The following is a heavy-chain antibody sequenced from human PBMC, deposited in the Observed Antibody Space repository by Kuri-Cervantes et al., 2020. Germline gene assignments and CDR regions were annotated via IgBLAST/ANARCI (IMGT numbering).Heavy chain of an antibody. D-gene: IGHD4-17*01. J-gene: IGHJ6*03. Sequence: SQTLSLTCAVYGGSFSGYHCTWVRQPPGQGLEWIGEINHSGSTSYNPSLMSRVTISVDTSKSQFSLRLNSVTAADTAMYYCARVKTTVLAPGKYYYYMDVWGKGTTVTVSS. CDR2: INHSGST. V-gene: IGHV4-34*01. CDR3: ARVKTTVLAPGKYYYYMDV. CDR1: GGSFSGYH.